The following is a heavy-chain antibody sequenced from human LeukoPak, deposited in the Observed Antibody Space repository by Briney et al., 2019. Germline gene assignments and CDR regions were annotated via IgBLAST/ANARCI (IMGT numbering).Heavy chain of an antibody. CDR1: GGSISRDY. CDR3: ARRNDPYGMDV. V-gene: IGHV4-59*08. CDR2: IYYSGRS. D-gene: IGHD1-1*01. J-gene: IGHJ6*02. Sequence: PSETLSLTCTVSGGSISRDYWSWIRQPPGKGLEWIGYIYYSGRSNYHPSLKSRVTISVVTSKNQFSLKLSSVTAADTAVYYCARRNDPYGMDVWGQGTTVTVSS.